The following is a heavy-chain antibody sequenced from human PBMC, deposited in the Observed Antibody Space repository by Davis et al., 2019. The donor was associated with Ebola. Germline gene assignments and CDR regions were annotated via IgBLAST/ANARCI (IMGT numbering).Heavy chain of an antibody. J-gene: IGHJ5*02. CDR1: GFTFSNAW. D-gene: IGHD2-21*01. CDR2: IKQDGSEK. Sequence: GGSLRLSCAASGFTFSNAWMSWVRQAPGKGLEWVANIKQDGSEKYYVDSVKGRFTISRDNAKNSLYLQMNSLRAEDTAVYYCARDRRFPKFDPWGQGTLVTVSS. V-gene: IGHV3-7*01. CDR3: ARDRRFPKFDP.